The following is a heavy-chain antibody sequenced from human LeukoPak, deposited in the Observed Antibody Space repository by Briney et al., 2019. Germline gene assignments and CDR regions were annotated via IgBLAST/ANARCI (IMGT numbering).Heavy chain of an antibody. CDR1: GYTFTSYG. Sequence: VASVKVSCKASGYTFTSYGISWVRQAPGQGLEWMGWISAYNGDTNYAQKLQGRVTMTTDTSTSTAYMELRSLRSDDTAVYYCASAGARDPRVPLLYWGQGTLVTVSS. CDR2: ISAYNGDT. V-gene: IGHV1-18*01. J-gene: IGHJ4*02. D-gene: IGHD6-25*01. CDR3: ASAGARDPRVPLLY.